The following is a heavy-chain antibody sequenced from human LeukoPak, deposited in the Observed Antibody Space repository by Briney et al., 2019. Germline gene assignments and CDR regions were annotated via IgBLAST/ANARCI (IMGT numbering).Heavy chain of an antibody. CDR2: IRYDGSNK. Sequence: LPGGSLRLSCAASAFTFSRYGMHWVRQAPGKGLEWVAFIRYDGSNKYYADSVKGRFTISRDNSKNTLYLQMNSLRAEDTAVYYCARRSDLTHYYFDYWGQGTLVTVSS. J-gene: IGHJ4*02. V-gene: IGHV3-30*02. CDR3: ARRSDLTHYYFDY. CDR1: AFTFSRYG.